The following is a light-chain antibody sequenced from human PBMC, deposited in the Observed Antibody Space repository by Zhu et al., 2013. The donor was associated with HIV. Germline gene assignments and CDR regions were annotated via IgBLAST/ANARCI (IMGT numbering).Light chain of an antibody. J-gene: IGLJ3*02. CDR3: SSWDDMPNGRV. Sequence: QSVLTQPPSVSGAPGQRVTISCTGSSSNIGALYAVNWYQHLPGTAPKLLIYGNSNRPSGVPDRFSGSTSGTSASLAITGLQSEDEADYYCSSWDDMPNGRVFGGGTKVTVL. CDR2: GNS. CDR1: SSNIGALYA. V-gene: IGLV1-40*01.